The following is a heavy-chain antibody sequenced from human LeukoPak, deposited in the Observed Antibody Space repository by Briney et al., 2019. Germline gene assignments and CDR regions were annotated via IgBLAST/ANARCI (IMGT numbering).Heavy chain of an antibody. D-gene: IGHD1-1*01. CDR1: GLTFSSYA. V-gene: IGHV3-30-3*02. J-gene: IGHJ4*02. Sequence: GGSLRLSCAVSGLTFSSYAMHWVRQAPGKGLDWVAVISYDGSNKYYADSLKGRFTISRDNSKNTLYLQMNSLRAEDTAVYYCVKRTGLYFDYWGQGTLVTVSS. CDR3: VKRTGLYFDY. CDR2: ISYDGSNK.